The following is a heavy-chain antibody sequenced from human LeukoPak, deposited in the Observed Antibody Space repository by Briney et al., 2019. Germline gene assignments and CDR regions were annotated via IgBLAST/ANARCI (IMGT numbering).Heavy chain of an antibody. CDR1: GGSISSFY. CDR3: AKSFYYYGSGSYFYYYYYMDV. V-gene: IGHV4-4*07. D-gene: IGHD3-10*01. J-gene: IGHJ6*03. Sequence: KSSETLSLTCTVSGGSISSFYWSWIRQPAGQGLEWIGRIYTSGSTNYNPSLKSRVTISVDTSKNQFSLKLSSVTAADTAVYYCAKSFYYYGSGSYFYYYYYMDVWGKGTTVTISS. CDR2: IYTSGST.